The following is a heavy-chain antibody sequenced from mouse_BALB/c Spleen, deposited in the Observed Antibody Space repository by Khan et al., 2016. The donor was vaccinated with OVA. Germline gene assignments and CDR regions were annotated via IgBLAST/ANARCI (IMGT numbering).Heavy chain of an antibody. CDR2: IDPFNGGT. Sequence: VQLQQSGPELMKPGASVNISCKASAYSFTSYYMHWVKQSHGKSLEWIGCIDPFNGGTTYNQKCKGRATLTVDKSSSKAYMHLSTLTSEDSAVYYCARRTLDYWGQGTSVTVSS. CDR1: AYSFTSYY. V-gene: IGHV1S135*01. CDR3: ARRTLDY. J-gene: IGHJ4*01.